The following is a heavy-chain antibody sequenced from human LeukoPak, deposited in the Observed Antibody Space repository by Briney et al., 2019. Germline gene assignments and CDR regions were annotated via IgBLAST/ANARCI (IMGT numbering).Heavy chain of an antibody. CDR2: ISYDGSNK. Sequence: GGSLRFSCAASGFTFSSYAMHWVRQAPGKGLEWVAVISYDGSNKYYADSVKGRFTISRDNSKNTLYLQMNSLRAEDTAVYYCARELAGSRGYFDYWGQGTLVTVSS. CDR1: GFTFSSYA. J-gene: IGHJ4*02. V-gene: IGHV3-30*04. D-gene: IGHD6-25*01. CDR3: ARELAGSRGYFDY.